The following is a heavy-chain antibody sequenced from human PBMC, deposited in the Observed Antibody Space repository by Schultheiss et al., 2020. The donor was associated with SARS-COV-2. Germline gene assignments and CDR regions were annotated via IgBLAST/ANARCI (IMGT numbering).Heavy chain of an antibody. CDR1: GYTFTGYY. J-gene: IGHJ4*02. V-gene: IGHV1-2*02. CDR3: ARENYDSSGYDY. D-gene: IGHD3-22*01. CDR2: INPNSGGT. Sequence: ASVKVSSKASGYTFTGYYMHWVRQAPGQGLEWMGWINPNSGGTNYAQKFQGRVTMTRDTSISTAYMELSRLRSDDTAVYYCARENYDSSGYDYWGQGTLVTVSS.